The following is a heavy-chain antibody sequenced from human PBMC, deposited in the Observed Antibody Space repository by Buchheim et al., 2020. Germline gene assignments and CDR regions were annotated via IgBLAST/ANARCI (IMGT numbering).Heavy chain of an antibody. CDR1: GFTFSSYG. CDR2: ISYDGSNK. CDR3: TTDLGYSYGDFDY. Sequence: QVQLVESGGGVVQPGRSLRLSCAASGFTFSSYGMHWVRQAPGKGLEWVAVISYDGSNKYYADSVKGRFTISRDNSKNTLYLQMNSLRAEDTAVYYCTTDLGYSYGDFDYWGQGTL. V-gene: IGHV3-30*03. J-gene: IGHJ4*02. D-gene: IGHD5-18*01.